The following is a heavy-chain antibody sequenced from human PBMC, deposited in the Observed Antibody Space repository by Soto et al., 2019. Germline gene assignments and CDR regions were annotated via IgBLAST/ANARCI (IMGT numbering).Heavy chain of an antibody. CDR1: GGSISSYY. J-gene: IGHJ6*02. D-gene: IGHD3-10*01. Sequence: SETLSLTCTVSGGSISSYYVSWIRQSAGKGLEWIGRIDTSGTTNYNPSLKSRVTMSVDASKNHFSLNLSSVTAVDTAVYYCARGPRGYVYYHGMDVWGQGTTVTVSS. V-gene: IGHV4-4*07. CDR3: ARGPRGYVYYHGMDV. CDR2: IDTSGTT.